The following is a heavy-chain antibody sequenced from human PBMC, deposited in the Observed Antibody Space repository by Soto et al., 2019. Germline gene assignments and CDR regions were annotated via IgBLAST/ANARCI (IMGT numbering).Heavy chain of an antibody. CDR2: VSYDGTKQ. J-gene: IGHJ4*02. Sequence: QVQLVESGGGVVQPWRSLRVSCAASGFTFSHYAMHWVRQAPGKGLEWVAVVSYDGTKQFYADSVKGRFTISRDSSKSTLYLQMNNLRDEDTAVYYCARDRVYYYDSSGYYNFDFWGQGTLVTVSS. D-gene: IGHD3-22*01. V-gene: IGHV3-30-3*01. CDR1: GFTFSHYA. CDR3: ARDRVYYYDSSGYYNFDF.